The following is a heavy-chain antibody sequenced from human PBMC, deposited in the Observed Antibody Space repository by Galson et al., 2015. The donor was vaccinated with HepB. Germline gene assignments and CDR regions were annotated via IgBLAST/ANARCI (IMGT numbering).Heavy chain of an antibody. CDR1: GFAFPSYP. V-gene: IGHV3-21*01. CDR3: ARDRDNGDDYVGPGDAFDI. J-gene: IGHJ3*02. CDR2: ISSRSSYI. Sequence: GFAFPSYPFNWVRQAPGKGLAWVSYISSRSSYIYYADSVNGRFTISRDNAKNALYLQVNSLRAEDTAVYYCARDRDNGDDYVGPGDAFDIWGQGTMGIVSS. D-gene: IGHD4-17*01.